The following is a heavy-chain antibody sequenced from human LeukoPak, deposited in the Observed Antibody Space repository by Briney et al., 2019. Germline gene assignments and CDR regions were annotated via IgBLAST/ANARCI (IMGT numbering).Heavy chain of an antibody. CDR3: AMATWVGGLDY. Sequence: PGGSLRLSCAASGFTVSSNYMSWVRQAPGKGLEWVSVIYRRGSTYYADSVKGRFTISRDNSKNTLYLQMNNLRAEDTAVYYCAMATWVGGLDYWGQGTLVTVSS. D-gene: IGHD1-26*01. J-gene: IGHJ4*02. CDR2: IYRRGST. V-gene: IGHV3-66*01. CDR1: GFTVSSNY.